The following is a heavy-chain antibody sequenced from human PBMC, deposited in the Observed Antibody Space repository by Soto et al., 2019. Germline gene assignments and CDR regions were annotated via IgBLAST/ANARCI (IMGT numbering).Heavy chain of an antibody. CDR1: GGSFSGYY. J-gene: IGHJ4*02. V-gene: IGHV4-34*12. CDR2: IIHYGST. Sequence: SETLPLTCAVYGGSFSGYYWSWIRQPPGKGLEWIGEIIHYGSTNYNPSLKSRVTISVDTSKSQFSLKLSSVTAADTAVYYCARVPVGGNYYFDSWGQGTLVTVSS. CDR3: ARVPVGGNYYFDS. D-gene: IGHD1-26*01.